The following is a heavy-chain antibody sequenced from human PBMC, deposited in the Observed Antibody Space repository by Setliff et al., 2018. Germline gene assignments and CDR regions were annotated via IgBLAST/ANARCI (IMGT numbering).Heavy chain of an antibody. Sequence: PGGSLILSCVASGFTFSSYSMIWVRQAPGTGLEWVSSVSIGQTHIYYADSVKGRFTISRDNAKNSLYLQMNSLRVEDTAVYFCARANGTSMATQYFDYWGQGTPVTVSS. V-gene: IGHV3-21*01. D-gene: IGHD3-10*01. CDR3: ARANGTSMATQYFDY. CDR1: GFTFSSYS. CDR2: VSIGQTHI. J-gene: IGHJ4*02.